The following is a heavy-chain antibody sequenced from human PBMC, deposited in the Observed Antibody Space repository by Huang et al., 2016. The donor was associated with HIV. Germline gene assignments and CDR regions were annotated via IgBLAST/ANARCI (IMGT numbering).Heavy chain of an antibody. Sequence: QVQLQESGPGLVKPSQILSLTCTVSGDSIGSGGHYWSWIRQPPGKGLAWIGFIYYNGRTYHNRSLKRRVTIAGDTSKNQFSLKLSAVTAADTAVYFCSRALYYHGSGSYSDYWGRGTLVTVSS. J-gene: IGHJ4*02. CDR3: SRALYYHGSGSYSDY. D-gene: IGHD3-10*01. CDR2: IYYNGRT. V-gene: IGHV4-30-4*08. CDR1: GDSIGSGGHY.